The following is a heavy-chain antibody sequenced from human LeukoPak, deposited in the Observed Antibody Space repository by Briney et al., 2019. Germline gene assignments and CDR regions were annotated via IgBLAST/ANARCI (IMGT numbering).Heavy chain of an antibody. J-gene: IGHJ4*02. V-gene: IGHV4-39*07. Sequence: SETLPLTCTVSGGSISSSSYYWGWIRQPPGKGLEWIGRIYTSGSTNYNPSLKSRVTMSVDTSKNQFSLKLSSVTAADTAVYYCARDALAYYYGSGSYYDYWGQGTLVTVSS. CDR1: GGSISSSSYY. CDR2: IYTSGST. CDR3: ARDALAYYYGSGSYYDY. D-gene: IGHD3-10*01.